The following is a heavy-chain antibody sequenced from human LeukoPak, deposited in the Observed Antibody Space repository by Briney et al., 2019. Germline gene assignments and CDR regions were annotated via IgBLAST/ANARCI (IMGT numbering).Heavy chain of an antibody. Sequence: GGSLRLSCAASGFTFSSYGMHWVRQAPGKGLEWVAFIRYDGSNKYYADSVKGRFTISRDNSKNTVHLQMNSLRAEDTAVYYCAKDPRYYYGSGSYYNPYYFDYWGQGTLVTVSS. CDR2: IRYDGSNK. D-gene: IGHD3-10*01. J-gene: IGHJ4*02. V-gene: IGHV3-30*02. CDR3: AKDPRYYYGSGSYYNPYYFDY. CDR1: GFTFSSYG.